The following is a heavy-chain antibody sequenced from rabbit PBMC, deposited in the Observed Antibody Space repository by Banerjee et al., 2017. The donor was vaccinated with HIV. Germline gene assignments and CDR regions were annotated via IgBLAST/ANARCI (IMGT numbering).Heavy chain of an antibody. J-gene: IGHJ3*01. V-gene: IGHV1S7*01. D-gene: IGHD6-1*01. CDR1: GFDFSIYY. Sequence: QSLEESGGDLVQPEGSLTLSCKASGFDFSIYYMSFVRQASGKGLEWIGIIYAGKGSTDYASWVNGRFTISSDNAQNTVDLQMNSLTAADTATYFCARGGAGYAGYGYALWGQGTLVTVS. CDR3: ARGGAGYAGYGYAL. CDR2: IYAGKGST.